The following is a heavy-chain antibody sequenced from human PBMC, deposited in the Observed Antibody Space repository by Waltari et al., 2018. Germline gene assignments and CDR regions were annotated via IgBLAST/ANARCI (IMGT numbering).Heavy chain of an antibody. Sequence: EAQLLESGGGLVQPGESLRLSCSAPGSRFGRYALGWVRQAPGEGLEWSSVITRSGDILFNADSVKGRFIISRDNSKKTLHLQMSSLSADDTGMYYCATSFAHSGTGYADFAFWGQGTLVAVSS. V-gene: IGHV3-23*01. CDR3: ATSFAHSGTGYADFAF. J-gene: IGHJ4*02. CDR2: ITRSGDIL. D-gene: IGHD1-26*01. CDR1: GSRFGRYA.